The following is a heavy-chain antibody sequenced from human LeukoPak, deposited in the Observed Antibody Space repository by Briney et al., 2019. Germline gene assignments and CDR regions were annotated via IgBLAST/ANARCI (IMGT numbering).Heavy chain of an antibody. D-gene: IGHD3-16*01. Sequence: SSVKVSCKASGGTFSSYAISWVRQAPGQGLEWMGGIIPIFGTANYAQKFQGRVTITAVESTSTAYMELSSLRSEDTAVYYCARDRMITFGGEGYFDYWGQGTLVTVSS. CDR3: ARDRMITFGGEGYFDY. CDR1: GGTFSSYA. J-gene: IGHJ4*02. V-gene: IGHV1-69*01. CDR2: IIPIFGTA.